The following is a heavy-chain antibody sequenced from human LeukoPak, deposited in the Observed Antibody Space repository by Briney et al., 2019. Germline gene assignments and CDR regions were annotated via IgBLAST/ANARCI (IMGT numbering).Heavy chain of an antibody. D-gene: IGHD3-22*01. CDR3: TTDKTITMIVVVISADAFDI. Sequence: GGSLRLSCAASGFTFSNAWMSWVCQAPGKGLEWVGRIKSKTDGGTTDYAAPVKGRFTISRDDSKNTLYLQMNSLKTEDTAVYYCTTDKTITMIVVVISADAFDIRGQGTMVTVSS. CDR1: GFTFSNAW. J-gene: IGHJ3*02. V-gene: IGHV3-15*01. CDR2: IKSKTDGGTT.